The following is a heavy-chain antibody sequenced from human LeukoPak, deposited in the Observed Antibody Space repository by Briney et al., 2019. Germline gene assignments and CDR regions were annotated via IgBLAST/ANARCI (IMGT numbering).Heavy chain of an antibody. Sequence: GGSLRLSCAASGFTFSSYWMSWVRQAPGKGLEWVANIKQDGSEKYYVDSVKGRFTISRDNAKNSLYLQMNSLKTEDTAVYYCTTRGIAAPTDNRDTPADYWGQGTLVTVSS. D-gene: IGHD6-13*01. J-gene: IGHJ4*02. CDR3: TTRGIAAPTDNRDTPADY. CDR2: IKQDGSEK. CDR1: GFTFSSYW. V-gene: IGHV3-7*03.